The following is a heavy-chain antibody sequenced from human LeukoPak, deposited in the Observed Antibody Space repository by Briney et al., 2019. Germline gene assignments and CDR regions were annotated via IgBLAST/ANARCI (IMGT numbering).Heavy chain of an antibody. CDR1: GFTFDDYA. Sequence: GGSLRLSCAASGFTFDDYAMHWVRQAPGTGLEWVSLISWDGGSTYYADSVKGRFTISRDTSKNSLYLQMNSLRAEDTALYYCAKDMAAYYYSSGNIDYWGQGTLVTVSS. V-gene: IGHV3-43D*03. CDR2: ISWDGGST. D-gene: IGHD3-10*01. J-gene: IGHJ4*02. CDR3: AKDMAAYYYSSGNIDY.